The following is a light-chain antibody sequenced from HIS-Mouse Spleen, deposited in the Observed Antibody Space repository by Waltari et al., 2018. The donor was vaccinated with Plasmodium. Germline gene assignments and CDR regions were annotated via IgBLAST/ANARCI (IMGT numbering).Light chain of an antibody. J-gene: IGLJ2*01. CDR2: DDS. CDR1: NIGSKS. Sequence: SYVLTQPPSVSVAPGKTARITCGGNNIGSKSVHRYQQKPGQAPVLVVYDDSDRPSGIPGRFSGSNSGNTATLTISRVEAGDEADYHCQVWDSSSDHPDVVFGGGTKLTVL. V-gene: IGLV3-21*03. CDR3: QVWDSSSDHPDVV.